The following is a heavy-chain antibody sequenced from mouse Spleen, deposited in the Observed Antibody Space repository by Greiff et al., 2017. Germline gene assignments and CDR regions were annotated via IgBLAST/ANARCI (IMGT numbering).Heavy chain of an antibody. CDR2: ISGGGGNT. V-gene: IGHV5-9*01. CDR1: GFTFSSYT. Sequence: EVQRVESGGGLVKPGGSLKLSCAASGFTFSSYTMSWVRQTPEKRLEWVATISGGGGNTYYPDSVKGRFTISRDNAKNTLYLQMSSLRSEDTALYYCARNPYYGSSYVWYFDVWGTGTTVTVSS. D-gene: IGHD1-1*01. CDR3: ARNPYYGSSYVWYFDV. J-gene: IGHJ1*03.